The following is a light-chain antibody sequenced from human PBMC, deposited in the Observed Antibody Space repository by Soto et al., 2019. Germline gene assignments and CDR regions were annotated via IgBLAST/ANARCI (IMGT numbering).Light chain of an antibody. J-gene: IGKJ4*01. Sequence: EIVMTQSPATLSVSPGERVTLSCRASQSVSTNLAWYQQKPGQAPRPHIYGASTRATGVPARVSGSGSGTEFTLTISSLQSEDFAVYYCQHYNNLWGFGGGTKVEIK. V-gene: IGKV3-15*01. CDR3: QHYNNLWG. CDR2: GAS. CDR1: QSVSTN.